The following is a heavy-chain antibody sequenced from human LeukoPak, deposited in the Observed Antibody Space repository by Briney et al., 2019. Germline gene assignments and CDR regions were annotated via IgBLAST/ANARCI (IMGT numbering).Heavy chain of an antibody. CDR2: FSDSGGRT. Sequence: PGGSLRLSCEASGLTFRSYVMSWVRQAPGKGLEWVSGFSDSGGRTFYAEAVKGRFTISRDNSKNTLYLQMNSLRAEDTAVYYCAILPGYWGQGTLVTVSS. J-gene: IGHJ4*02. CDR1: GLTFRSYV. V-gene: IGHV3-23*01. CDR3: AILPGY.